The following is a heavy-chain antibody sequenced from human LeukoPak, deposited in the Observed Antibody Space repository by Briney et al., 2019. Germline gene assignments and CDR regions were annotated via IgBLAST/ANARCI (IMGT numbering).Heavy chain of an antibody. CDR2: INHSGST. CDR3: ARVQDGYYYYYYMDV. V-gene: IGHV4-34*01. Sequence: SETLSLTCAVYGGSFSGYYWSWIRQSPGKGLEWIGEINHSGSTNYNPSLKSRVTISVDTSKNQFSLKLSSVTAADTAVYYCARVQDGYYYYYYMDVWGKGTTVTVSS. CDR1: GGSFSGYY. J-gene: IGHJ6*03. D-gene: IGHD2-15*01.